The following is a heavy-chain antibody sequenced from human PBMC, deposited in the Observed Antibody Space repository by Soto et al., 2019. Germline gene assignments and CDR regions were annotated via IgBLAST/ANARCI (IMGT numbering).Heavy chain of an antibody. D-gene: IGHD2-21*01. CDR2: ISGSDGST. J-gene: IGHJ4*02. V-gene: IGHV3-23*01. CDR1: GFTFSSYA. CDR3: AKGDKTSIFIDY. Sequence: EVQLLESGGGLVQPGGSLRLSCAASGFTFSSYAMSWVRQAPGKGLEWASVISGSDGSTYYADSVKGRFTISRDNSKNMLYLQMNSLRAEDTAVYYCAKGDKTSIFIDYWGRGTLVTVSS.